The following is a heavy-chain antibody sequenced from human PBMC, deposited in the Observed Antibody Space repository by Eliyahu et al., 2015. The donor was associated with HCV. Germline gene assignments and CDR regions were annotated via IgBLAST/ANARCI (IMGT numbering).Heavy chain of an antibody. Sequence: VRQAPGQRLEWMGWINAGNGNTKYSQKFQGRVTITRNTSASTAYMELSSLRSEDTAVYYCARVPRDDFWRLNYYYYGMDVWGQGTTVTVSS. CDR2: INAGNGNT. V-gene: IGHV1-3*01. J-gene: IGHJ6*02. D-gene: IGHD3-3*01. CDR3: ARVPRDDFWRLNYYYYGMDV.